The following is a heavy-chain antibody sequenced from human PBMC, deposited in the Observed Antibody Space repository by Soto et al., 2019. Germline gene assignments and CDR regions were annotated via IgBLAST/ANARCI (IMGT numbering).Heavy chain of an antibody. CDR1: GGSISSYY. D-gene: IGHD3-10*01. J-gene: IGHJ3*02. CDR2: IYYSGST. Sequence: QVQLQESGPGLVKPSETLSITCTVSGGSISSYYWSWIRQPPGKGLEWIGYIYYSGSTNYNPSPKSRVTISVDTSKNQFSLKLSSVTAADTAVYYCARSYGSCFDIWGQGTMVTVSS. V-gene: IGHV4-59*08. CDR3: ARSYGSCFDI.